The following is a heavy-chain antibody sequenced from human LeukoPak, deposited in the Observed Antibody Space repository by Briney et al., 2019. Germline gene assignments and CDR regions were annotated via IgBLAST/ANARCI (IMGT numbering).Heavy chain of an antibody. J-gene: IGHJ5*02. CDR3: ARRLLVRGAVWFDP. V-gene: IGHV4-34*01. CDR2: INHSGST. CDR1: GFTFSSYA. Sequence: GSLRLSCAASGFTFSSYAMSWVRQPPGKGLEWIGEINHSGSTNYNPSLKSRVTISVDTSKNQFSLKLSSVTAADTAVYYCARRLLVRGAVWFDPWGQGTLVTVSS. D-gene: IGHD3-10*01.